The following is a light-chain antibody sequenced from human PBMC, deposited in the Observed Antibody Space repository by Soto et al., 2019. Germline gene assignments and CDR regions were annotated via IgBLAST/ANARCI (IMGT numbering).Light chain of an antibody. V-gene: IGLV1-47*01. Sequence: QSVLTQPPSASGTPGQRVTISCSGTTSNIGSNSVYWYQQLPGTAPKLLIYRNDQRPSGVPDRFSGSKSGTSASLAISGLRSEDEADYYCAAWDDSLRGDVFGTGTKLTVL. CDR1: TSNIGSNS. CDR3: AAWDDSLRGDV. J-gene: IGLJ1*01. CDR2: RND.